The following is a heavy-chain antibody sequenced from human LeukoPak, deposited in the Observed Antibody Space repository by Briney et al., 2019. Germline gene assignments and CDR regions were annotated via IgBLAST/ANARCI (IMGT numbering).Heavy chain of an antibody. J-gene: IGHJ4*02. CDR3: ARDGDYGDYAIHY. V-gene: IGHV3-30-3*01. D-gene: IGHD4-17*01. Sequence: PGRSLRLSCAASGFTFSSYAMHWVRQAPGKGLEWVAVISYDGSNKYYADSVKGRFTISRDNSKNTLYLQMNSLRAEDTAVYYCARDGDYGDYAIHYWGQGTLVTVSS. CDR2: ISYDGSNK. CDR1: GFTFSSYA.